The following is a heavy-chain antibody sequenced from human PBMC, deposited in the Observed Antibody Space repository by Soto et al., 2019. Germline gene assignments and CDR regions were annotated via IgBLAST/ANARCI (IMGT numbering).Heavy chain of an antibody. Sequence: SQTLSLTWAISWDSVSSNSAGWNWIRQSPSRGLEWLGRTYYRSKWYNDYAASVKSRITINPDTSKNQFSLQLNSVTPEDTAVYYCARDQGWVGAGAGYFDYCGQGNLVSVSS. D-gene: IGHD1-26*01. CDR1: WDSVSSNSAG. CDR2: TYYRSKWYN. CDR3: ARDQGWVGAGAGYFDY. V-gene: IGHV6-1*01. J-gene: IGHJ4*02.